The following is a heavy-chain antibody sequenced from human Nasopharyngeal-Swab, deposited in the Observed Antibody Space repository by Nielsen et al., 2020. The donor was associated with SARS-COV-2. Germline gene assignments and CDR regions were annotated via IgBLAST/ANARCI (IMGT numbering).Heavy chain of an antibody. Sequence: WIRQPPGKGLEWIGEIFHSGNTNYNPSLKSRVTISVDKSKNQFSLKLSSVTAADTAVYYCARGIVGATDWGGWFDPWGQGALVTVSS. J-gene: IGHJ5*02. D-gene: IGHD1-26*01. V-gene: IGHV4-4*02. CDR3: ARGIVGATDWGGWFDP. CDR2: IFHSGNT.